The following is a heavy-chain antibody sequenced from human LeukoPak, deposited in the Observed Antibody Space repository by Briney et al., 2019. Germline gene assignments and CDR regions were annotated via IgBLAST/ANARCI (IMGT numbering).Heavy chain of an antibody. Sequence: GGSLRLSCPTSGFTFSSYAMSWVRQAPGKGLEWVSGISSSGDITYYADSVKGRFTISRDNSKNTLSLQMNSLRAEDTAVYYCAKHSHGSSWRYFDYWGQGTLLTVSS. J-gene: IGHJ4*02. CDR3: AKHSHGSSWRYFDY. CDR2: ISSSGDIT. CDR1: GFTFSSYA. V-gene: IGHV3-23*01. D-gene: IGHD2-2*01.